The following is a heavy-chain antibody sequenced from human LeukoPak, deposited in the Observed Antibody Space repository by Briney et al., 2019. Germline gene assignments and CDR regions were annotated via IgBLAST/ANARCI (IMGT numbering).Heavy chain of an antibody. J-gene: IGHJ4*02. V-gene: IGHV3-33*06. D-gene: IGHD2-2*01. Sequence: QPGRSLRLSCAASGLTFSSYGMHWVRQAPGKGLEWVAVIWYDGSNKYYADSVKGRFAISRDNSKNTLYLQMNSLRAEDTAVYYCAKEGRFVVVPAFDYWGQGTLVTVSS. CDR2: IWYDGSNK. CDR1: GLTFSSYG. CDR3: AKEGRFVVVPAFDY.